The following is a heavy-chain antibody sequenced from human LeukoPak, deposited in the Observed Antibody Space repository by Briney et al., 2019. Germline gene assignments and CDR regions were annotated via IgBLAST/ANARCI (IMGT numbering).Heavy chain of an antibody. V-gene: IGHV3-23*01. Sequence: PGVSLRLSCAASGFTFSSYAMSWVRQAPGKGLEWVSAISGSGGSTYYADSVKGWFTISRDNSKNTLYLQMNSLRAEDTAVYYCAKDSTRGGSGSYYMGYFQHWGQGTLVTVSS. D-gene: IGHD3-10*01. J-gene: IGHJ1*01. CDR2: ISGSGGST. CDR1: GFTFSSYA. CDR3: AKDSTRGGSGSYYMGYFQH.